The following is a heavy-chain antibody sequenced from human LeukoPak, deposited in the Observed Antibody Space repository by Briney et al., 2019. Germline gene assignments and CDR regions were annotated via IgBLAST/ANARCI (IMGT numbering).Heavy chain of an antibody. D-gene: IGHD3-22*01. V-gene: IGHV4-59*11. CDR3: ASDSISMNAFDA. J-gene: IGHJ3*01. CDR1: GGSFTTHY. Sequence: PSETLSLTCTVSGGSFTTHYWSWIRQPPGKGLEWIGYISYIGSTNYNPSLKSRVTISINTSKNQVSLMLTSVTAADTAVYYCASDSISMNAFDAWGQGAMVTVSS. CDR2: ISYIGST.